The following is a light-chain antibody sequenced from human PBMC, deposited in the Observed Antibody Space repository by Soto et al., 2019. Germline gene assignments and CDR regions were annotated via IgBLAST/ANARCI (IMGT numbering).Light chain of an antibody. CDR3: QQDGTSPPWT. Sequence: EIVLTQSPGTLSLSPGERATLSCRATESISSSYLAWYQQKPGQAPRLLIYAASSRATGIPERFSGSGSGTDFTLTISRLEPEDFAVYYCQQDGTSPPWTFGQGTKVEIK. J-gene: IGKJ1*01. V-gene: IGKV3-20*01. CDR2: AAS. CDR1: ESISSSY.